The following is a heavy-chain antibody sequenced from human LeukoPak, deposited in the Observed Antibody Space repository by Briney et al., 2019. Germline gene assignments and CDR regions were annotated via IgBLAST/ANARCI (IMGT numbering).Heavy chain of an antibody. CDR1: GFTFSSYW. D-gene: IGHD6-13*01. CDR3: ARVSYSSSWYSLYYYYYYMDV. CDR2: IKQDGSEK. J-gene: IGHJ6*03. Sequence: GGSLRLSCAASGFTFSSYWMSWVRQAPGKGLEWVANIKQDGSEKYYADSVKGRFTISRDNAKNSLYLQMNSLRAEDTAVYYCARVSYSSSWYSLYYYYYYMDVWGKGTTVTVSS. V-gene: IGHV3-7*01.